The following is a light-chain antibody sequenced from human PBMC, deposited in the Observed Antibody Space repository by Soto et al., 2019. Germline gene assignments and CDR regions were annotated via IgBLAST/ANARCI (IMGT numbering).Light chain of an antibody. CDR2: NNN. V-gene: IGLV1-44*01. CDR1: SSNIGSNT. Sequence: QSALTQPPSASGTPGQRVTISCSGRSSNIGSNTVNWYQHLPGTAPKLLIYNNNQRPSGVPDRFSGSKSGTSASLAISGLQSEDEADYFCAAWDDSLSGPVFGGGTKVTVL. CDR3: AAWDDSLSGPV. J-gene: IGLJ3*02.